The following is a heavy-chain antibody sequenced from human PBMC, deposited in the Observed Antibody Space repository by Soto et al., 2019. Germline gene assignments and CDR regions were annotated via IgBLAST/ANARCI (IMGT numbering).Heavy chain of an antibody. Sequence: NPSETLSLTCTVSVGSISSSSYYWGWIRQPPGKGLEWIGSIYYSGSTYYNPSLKSRVTISVDTSKNQFSLKLSSVTAADTAVYYCATNYAYYYYYGMDVWGQGTTVTVSS. V-gene: IGHV4-39*01. J-gene: IGHJ6*02. D-gene: IGHD4-4*01. CDR3: ATNYAYYYYYGMDV. CDR2: IYYSGST. CDR1: VGSISSSSYY.